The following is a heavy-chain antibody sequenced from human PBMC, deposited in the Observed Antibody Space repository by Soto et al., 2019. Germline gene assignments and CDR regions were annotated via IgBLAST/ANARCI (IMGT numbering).Heavy chain of an antibody. Sequence: GGSLRLSCAASGFTVSSNYMSWVRQAPGKGLEWVSVIYSGGSTYYADSVKGRFTISRHNSKNTLYLQMNSLRAEDTAVYYCAREDYDILTGYYSYWGQGTLVTVSS. CDR2: IYSGGST. J-gene: IGHJ4*02. CDR1: GFTVSSNY. D-gene: IGHD3-9*01. CDR3: AREDYDILTGYYSY. V-gene: IGHV3-53*04.